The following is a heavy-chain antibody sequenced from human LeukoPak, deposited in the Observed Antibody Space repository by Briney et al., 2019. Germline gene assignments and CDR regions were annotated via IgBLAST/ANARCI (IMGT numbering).Heavy chain of an antibody. CDR3: ARDGPAMVRGVINYYFDY. J-gene: IGHJ4*02. CDR1: GYTFTNND. D-gene: IGHD3-10*01. V-gene: IGHV1-8*01. CDR2: MHPNSDDT. Sequence: ASVKVSCKASGYTFTNNDIHWVRQATGQGLEWMGWMHPNSDDTGYAQKFQGRVTMTRNTSISTAYMELSSLRPEDTAVYYCARDGPAMVRGVINYYFDYWGQGTLVTVSS.